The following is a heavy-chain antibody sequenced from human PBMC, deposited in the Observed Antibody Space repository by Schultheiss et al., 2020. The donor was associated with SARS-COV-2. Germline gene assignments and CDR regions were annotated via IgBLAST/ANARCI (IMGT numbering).Heavy chain of an antibody. CDR3: ARGSSKVVVAATGSDYFDY. J-gene: IGHJ4*02. Sequence: SQTLSLTCTVSGGSVSSGSYYWSWIRQPPGKGLEWIGYIYYSGSTNYNPSLKSRVTISVDRSKNQFSLKLSSVTAADTAVYYCARGSSKVVVAATGSDYFDYWGQGTLVTVSS. V-gene: IGHV4-61*01. CDR2: IYYSGST. CDR1: GGSVSSGSYY. D-gene: IGHD2-15*01.